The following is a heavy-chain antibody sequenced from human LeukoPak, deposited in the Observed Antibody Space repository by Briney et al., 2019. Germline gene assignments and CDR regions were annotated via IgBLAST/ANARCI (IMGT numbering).Heavy chain of an antibody. CDR2: ISSSSSYT. D-gene: IGHD3-22*01. J-gene: IGHJ1*01. Sequence: GGSLRLSCAASGFTFSDYYMCWIRQAPGKGLEWVSYISSSSSYTNYADSVKGRFTISRDNSKNTLYLQMNSLRAEDTAVYYCAKEAEGYDSSGYYSLEAVFQHWGQGTLVTVSS. CDR3: AKEAEGYDSSGYYSLEAVFQH. CDR1: GFTFSDYY. V-gene: IGHV3-11*06.